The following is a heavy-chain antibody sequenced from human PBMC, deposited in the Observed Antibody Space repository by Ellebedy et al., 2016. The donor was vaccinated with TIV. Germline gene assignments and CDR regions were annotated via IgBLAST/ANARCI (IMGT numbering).Heavy chain of an antibody. Sequence: MPGGSLRLSCTVSGGSINNYYWSWMRQSPGEGLEWIGYVHSTGSTNYNPSLKSRVTMSLDTSRNQFSLKLSSVTAADTAVDYCARGAGERYCSGATCSHYSYYYGMGVWGQGTTVTVSS. CDR3: ARGAGERYCSGATCSHYSYYYGMGV. CDR1: GGSINNYY. D-gene: IGHD2-2*01. CDR2: VHSTGST. J-gene: IGHJ6*02. V-gene: IGHV4-59*01.